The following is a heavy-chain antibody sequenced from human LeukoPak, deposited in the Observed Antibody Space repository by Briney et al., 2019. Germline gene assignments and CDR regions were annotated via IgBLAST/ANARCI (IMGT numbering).Heavy chain of an antibody. V-gene: IGHV3-30*18. CDR1: GFTFSSYA. CDR3: AKSGGYCSGGSCPGGYYYGMDV. CDR2: TSGDESNK. J-gene: IGHJ6*02. Sequence: GGSLRLSCAASGFTFSSYAMYWVRQAPGKGLEWVAVTSGDESNKSYADSVKGRFTISRDNSKNTLYLQMDSLRAEDTAVYYCAKSGGYCSGGSCPGGYYYGMDVWGQGTTVTVSS. D-gene: IGHD2-15*01.